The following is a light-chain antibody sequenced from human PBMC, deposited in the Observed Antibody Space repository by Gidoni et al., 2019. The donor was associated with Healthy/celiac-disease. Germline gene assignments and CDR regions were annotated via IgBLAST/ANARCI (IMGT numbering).Light chain of an antibody. Sequence: EIVLTQSPGTLSLSPGERATLSCRASQSVSSSYLAWYQQKPGQAPRLLIYGASSSATGIPDRFSGSGYGTDFTLTSSRLEPEDFAVYYCQQYGSSPITFXXXTRLEIK. CDR2: GAS. CDR1: QSVSSSY. V-gene: IGKV3-20*01. CDR3: QQYGSSPIT. J-gene: IGKJ5*01.